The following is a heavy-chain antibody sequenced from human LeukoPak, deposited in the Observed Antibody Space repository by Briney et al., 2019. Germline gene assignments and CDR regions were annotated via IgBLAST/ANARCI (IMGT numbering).Heavy chain of an antibody. J-gene: IGHJ4*02. D-gene: IGHD3-10*01. CDR2: INHSGST. CDR1: GGSFSGYY. CDR3: ARGPYGSGSSDY. V-gene: IGHV4-34*01. Sequence: PSETLSLTCAVYGGSFSGYYWSWIRQPPGKGLEWIGEINHSGSTNYNPSLKSRVTISVDTSKNQFSLKLSSVTAADTAVYYCARGPYGSGSSDYWGKGPLVTVSS.